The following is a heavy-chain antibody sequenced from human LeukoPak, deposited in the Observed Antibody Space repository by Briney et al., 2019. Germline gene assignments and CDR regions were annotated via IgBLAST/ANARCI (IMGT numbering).Heavy chain of an antibody. CDR3: ANRRGTQVLGNNIDV. Sequence: GGSLRLSWAASGFTFSNYGMHWVRQAPDKGLEWVAFLQNDGSDTHYADSVEGRFTISRDNSKNTLYLQMNSLRAEDTAVYYCANRRGTQVLGNNIDVWGQGTLVTVSS. CDR1: GFTFSNYG. D-gene: IGHD1-1*01. V-gene: IGHV3-30*02. CDR2: LQNDGSDT. J-gene: IGHJ3*01.